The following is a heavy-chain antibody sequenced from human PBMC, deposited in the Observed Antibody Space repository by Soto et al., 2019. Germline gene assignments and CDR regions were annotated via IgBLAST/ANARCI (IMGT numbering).Heavy chain of an antibody. V-gene: IGHV4-39*01. D-gene: IGHD3-22*01. CDR1: GGSISSSSYY. CDR2: IYYSGST. Sequence: PSETLSLTCTVSGGSISSSSYYWGWIRQPPGKGLEWIGSIYYSGSTYYNPSLKSRVTISVDTSKNQFSLKLSSVTAADTAVYYCARPRYLYYDSSGPDGDHWGQGTLVTVSS. CDR3: ARPRYLYYDSSGPDGDH. J-gene: IGHJ4*02.